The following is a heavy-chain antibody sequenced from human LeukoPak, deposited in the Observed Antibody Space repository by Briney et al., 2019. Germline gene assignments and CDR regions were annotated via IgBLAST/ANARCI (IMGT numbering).Heavy chain of an antibody. CDR1: GFTFSSYS. Sequence: PGGSLRLSCAASGFTFSSYSMNWVRQAPGKGLEWVSSISSSSSYIYYADSVKGRFTISRDNAKNSLYLQMNSLRAEDTAVYYCASRDILTGPDAFDIWGQGTMVTVSS. CDR2: ISSSSSYI. D-gene: IGHD3-9*01. J-gene: IGHJ3*02. V-gene: IGHV3-21*01. CDR3: ASRDILTGPDAFDI.